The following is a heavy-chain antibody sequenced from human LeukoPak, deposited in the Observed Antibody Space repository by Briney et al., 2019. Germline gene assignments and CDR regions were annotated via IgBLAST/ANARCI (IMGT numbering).Heavy chain of an antibody. Sequence: SVKVSCKASGYTFTSYGISWVRQAPGQGLEWMGGIIPIFGTANYAQKFQGRVTITADESTSTAYMELSSLRSEDTAVYYCARSESPDRPADWGQGTLVTVSS. CDR1: GYTFTSYG. CDR2: IIPIFGTA. V-gene: IGHV1-69*13. CDR3: ARSESPDRPAD. J-gene: IGHJ4*02.